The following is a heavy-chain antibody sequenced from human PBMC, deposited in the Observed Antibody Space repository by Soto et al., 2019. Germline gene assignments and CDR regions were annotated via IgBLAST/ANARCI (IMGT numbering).Heavy chain of an antibody. Sequence: EVQLLESGGGLVQPGGSLRLSCAASGFTFSSYAMSWVRQAPGKGLEWVSTINSGDSTYYADSVKGRFTISRDNSKNTLYLQMNSLRVEDTAVYYCAKDQVYNWNYRWFDPWGQGTLVTVSS. V-gene: IGHV3-23*01. CDR1: GFTFSSYA. CDR3: AKDQVYNWNYRWFDP. J-gene: IGHJ5*02. CDR2: INSGDST. D-gene: IGHD1-7*01.